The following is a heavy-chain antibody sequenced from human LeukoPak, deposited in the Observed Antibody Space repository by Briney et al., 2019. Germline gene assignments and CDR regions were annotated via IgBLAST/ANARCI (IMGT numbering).Heavy chain of an antibody. CDR3: ARDFRTQLDGYSPPYHFDY. Sequence: GGSLRLSCAASGFTFSTHSTSWVRQSPGKGLEWVSSISSGSSHIYYADPMQGRFTISRDNAKNSLFLQMNSLRVEDTALYYCARDFRTQLDGYSPPYHFDYWGQGALVTVSS. CDR1: GFTFSTHS. CDR2: ISSGSSHI. J-gene: IGHJ4*02. V-gene: IGHV3-21*01. D-gene: IGHD5-24*01.